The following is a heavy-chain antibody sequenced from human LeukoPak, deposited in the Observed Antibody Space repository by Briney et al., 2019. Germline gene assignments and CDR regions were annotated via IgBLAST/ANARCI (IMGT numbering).Heavy chain of an antibody. J-gene: IGHJ4*02. CDR1: RGTFSSYA. CDR2: INPIFRAV. V-gene: IGHV1-69*13. CDR3: ARDWRVHYFDY. D-gene: IGHD3-3*01. Sequence: SVKVSCKASRGTFSSYAISWVRQAPGQGLEWMGGINPIFRAVNYAQKFQGRVTISADESTRTAYMELSSLTSEDTAVYYCARDWRVHYFDYWGQGTLVTVTS.